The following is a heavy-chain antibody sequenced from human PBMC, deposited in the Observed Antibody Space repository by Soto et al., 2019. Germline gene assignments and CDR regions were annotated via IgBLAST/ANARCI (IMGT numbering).Heavy chain of an antibody. CDR1: GFIFSSYG. CDR3: ARVKQGRGGYDSPFDY. CDR2: IKYDGSNK. D-gene: IGHD5-12*01. V-gene: IGHV3-33*01. J-gene: IGHJ4*02. Sequence: QVQLVESGGGVVQPGGSLRLSCAPSGFIFSSYGMHWVRQAPGKGLEWVAVIKYDGSNKYYADSVKGRFTISRDNSKNPLYLAMNSLRAEDTAVYYCARVKQGRGGYDSPFDYWGQGTLVTVSS.